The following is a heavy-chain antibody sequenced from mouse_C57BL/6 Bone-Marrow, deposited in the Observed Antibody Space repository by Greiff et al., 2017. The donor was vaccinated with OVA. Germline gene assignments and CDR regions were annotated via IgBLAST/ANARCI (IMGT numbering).Heavy chain of an antibody. CDR2: IYPGDGDT. CDR3: ARPPYYGRPWFAY. CDR1: GYAFSSSW. J-gene: IGHJ3*01. Sequence: QVQLQQSGPELVKPGASVKISCKASGYAFSSSWMNWVKQRPGKGLEWIGRIYPGDGDTNYNGKFKGKATLTADKSSSTAYMQLSSLTSEDSAVYFCARPPYYGRPWFAYWGQGTLVTVSA. D-gene: IGHD1-1*01. V-gene: IGHV1-82*01.